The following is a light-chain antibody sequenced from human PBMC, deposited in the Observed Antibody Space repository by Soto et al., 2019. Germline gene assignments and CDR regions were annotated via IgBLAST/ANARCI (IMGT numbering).Light chain of an antibody. CDR2: GAS. CDR1: QSVGRDY. V-gene: IGKV3-20*01. J-gene: IGKJ4*01. CDR3: HQYATDPLT. Sequence: EIVLTQSPGTLSLSPGDRATLSCRASQSVGRDYLAWFQHKAGQAPRLLVHGASDRATGIPDRFSGSGSGTDCTLTIRRLEPEDFAMYYCHQYATDPLTFGGGTKVEI.